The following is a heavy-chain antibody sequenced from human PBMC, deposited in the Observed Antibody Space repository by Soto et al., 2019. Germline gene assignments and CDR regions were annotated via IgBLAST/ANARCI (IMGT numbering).Heavy chain of an antibody. D-gene: IGHD3-3*01. CDR2: ISYDGSDK. CDR1: GFTFTSYA. Sequence: QVQLVESGGGVVQPGRSLRLSCAASGFTFTSYAMHWVRQAPGKGLEWVAIISYDGSDKQYADSVKGRFTISRDNAKNTLYLQMNSLRADDTAVYYCARWLSGYYYGMDVWGQGTTVTVSS. V-gene: IGHV3-30-3*01. J-gene: IGHJ6*02. CDR3: ARWLSGYYYGMDV.